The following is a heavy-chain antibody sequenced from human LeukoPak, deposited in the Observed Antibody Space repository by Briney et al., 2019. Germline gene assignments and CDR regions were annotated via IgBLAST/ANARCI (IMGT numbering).Heavy chain of an antibody. Sequence: PGGSLRLSCAASGFTFSTYDMHWVRQATGKGLEWLSGIGNAGDTYYAGSVKGRFTVSRDNAKNSLYLQMNSLRVGDTAVYYCARAPPGTYGYFDYWGQGTLVTVSS. J-gene: IGHJ4*02. CDR1: GFTFSTYD. CDR3: ARAPPGTYGYFDY. CDR2: IGNAGDT. V-gene: IGHV3-13*01. D-gene: IGHD1-26*01.